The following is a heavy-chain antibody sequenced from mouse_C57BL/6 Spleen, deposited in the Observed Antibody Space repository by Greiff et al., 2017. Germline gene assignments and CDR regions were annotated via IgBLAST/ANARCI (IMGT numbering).Heavy chain of an antibody. CDR1: GYTFTSYW. Sequence: QVQLQQPGAEPVKPGASVMLSCKASGYTFTSYWMHWVKQRPGRGLEWIGRIDPNRGGTKYNEKFKSKATLTGDNPSSTAYMQLSSLTSEDSAVYYCARGGDSGAYYYAMGYWGQGTSGTVSS. CDR3: ARGGDSGAYYYAMGY. D-gene: IGHD4-1*01. CDR2: IDPNRGGT. V-gene: IGHV1-72*01. J-gene: IGHJ4*01.